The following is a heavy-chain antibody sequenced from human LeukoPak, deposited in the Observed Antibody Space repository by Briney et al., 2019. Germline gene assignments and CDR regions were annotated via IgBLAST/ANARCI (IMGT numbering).Heavy chain of an antibody. CDR3: ARDYAVAGTPLYAFDY. J-gene: IGHJ4*02. Sequence: GGSLRLSCAASGFTFSSYAMSWVRQAPGKGLEWVSAISGSGGSTYYADSVKGRFTISRDNAKNSLYLQMNSLRAEDTAVYYCARDYAVAGTPLYAFDYWGQGTLVTVSS. V-gene: IGHV3-23*01. CDR2: ISGSGGST. CDR1: GFTFSSYA. D-gene: IGHD6-19*01.